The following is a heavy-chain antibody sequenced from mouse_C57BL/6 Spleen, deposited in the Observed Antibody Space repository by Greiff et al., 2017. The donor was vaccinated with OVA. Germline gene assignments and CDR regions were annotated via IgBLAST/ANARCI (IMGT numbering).Heavy chain of an antibody. Sequence: EVQLQQSGPELVKPGASVKISCKASGYSFTGYYMNWVKQSPEKSLEWIGEINPSTGGTTYNQKFKAKATLTVDNSSSTAYMQLKSLTSEDSAVYYSARGKYDYESYWYFDVWGTGTTVTVSS. D-gene: IGHD2-4*01. CDR2: INPSTGGT. CDR3: ARGKYDYESYWYFDV. CDR1: GYSFTGYY. V-gene: IGHV1-42*01. J-gene: IGHJ1*03.